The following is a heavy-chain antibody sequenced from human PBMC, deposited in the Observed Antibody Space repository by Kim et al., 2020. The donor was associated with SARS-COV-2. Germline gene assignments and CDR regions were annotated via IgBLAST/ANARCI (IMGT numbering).Heavy chain of an antibody. CDR2: INPNNGGT. CDR1: GYTFTGYK. J-gene: IGHJ4*02. Sequence: ASVKVSCKTSGYTFTGYKIHWVRQAPGQGLEWMGCINPNNGGTNYGQKFQGRVTMTRDTSIRTAYMELSSLRSDDTAVYYCARGYCANGVCLDNYWGQGTLVTVSS. CDR3: ARGYCANGVCLDNY. V-gene: IGHV1-2*02. D-gene: IGHD2-8*01.